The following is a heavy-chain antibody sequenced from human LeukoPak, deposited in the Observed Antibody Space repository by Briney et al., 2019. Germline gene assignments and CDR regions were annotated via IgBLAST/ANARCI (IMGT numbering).Heavy chain of an antibody. J-gene: IGHJ3*02. CDR3: ARQSWNSPLDVFDI. CDR1: GGSISSYY. V-gene: IGHV4-59*01. CDR2: IYYSGST. D-gene: IGHD1-1*01. Sequence: SETLSLTCTVSGGSISSYYWSWIRQPPGKGLEWIGYIYYSGSTNYSPSLKSRVTISVDTSKNQFSLKLSSVTAADTAVYYCARQSWNSPLDVFDIWAQGKMAPV.